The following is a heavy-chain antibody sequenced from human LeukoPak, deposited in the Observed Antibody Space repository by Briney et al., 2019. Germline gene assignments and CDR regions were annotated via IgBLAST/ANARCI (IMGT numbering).Heavy chain of an antibody. CDR1: GGSISSGGYY. D-gene: IGHD2-2*03. J-gene: IGHJ3*02. CDR2: IYYSGGT. V-gene: IGHV4-31*03. CDR3: ARDGYCSSTSCYRDAFDI. Sequence: NSSETLSLTCTVSGGSISSGGYYWSWIRQHPGKGLEWIGYIYYSGGTYYNPSLKSRVTISVDTSKNQFSLKLSSVTAADTAVYYCARDGYCSSTSCYRDAFDIWGQGTMVTVSS.